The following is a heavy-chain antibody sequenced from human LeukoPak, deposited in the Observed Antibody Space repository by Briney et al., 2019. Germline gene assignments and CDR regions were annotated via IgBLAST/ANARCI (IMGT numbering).Heavy chain of an antibody. CDR1: GFTFTSSA. CDR3: AADRALDSSGYPYYFDY. V-gene: IGHV1-58*01. Sequence: ASVKVSCKTSGFTFTSSAVQWVRQARGQRLEWIGWIVVGSGNTNYAQKFQERVTIIRDMSTSTAYMELSSLRSEDMAVYYCAADRALDSSGYPYYFDYWGQGTLVTVSS. J-gene: IGHJ4*02. D-gene: IGHD3-22*01. CDR2: IVVGSGNT.